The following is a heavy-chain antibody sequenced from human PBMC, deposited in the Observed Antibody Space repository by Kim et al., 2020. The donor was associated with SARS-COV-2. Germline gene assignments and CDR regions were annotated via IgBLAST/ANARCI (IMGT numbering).Heavy chain of an antibody. CDR2: ISYDGSNK. D-gene: IGHD3-3*01. CDR1: GFTFSSYG. Sequence: GGSLRLSCAASGFTFSSYGMHWVRQAPGKGLEWVAVISYDGSNKYYADSVKGRFTISRDNSKNTLYLQMNSLRAEDTAVYYCAKDVRFLEWLSAFDIWG. CDR3: AKDVRFLEWLSAFDI. V-gene: IGHV3-30*18. J-gene: IGHJ3*02.